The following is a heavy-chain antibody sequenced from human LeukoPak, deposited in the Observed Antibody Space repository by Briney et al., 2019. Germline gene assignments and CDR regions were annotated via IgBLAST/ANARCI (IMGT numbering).Heavy chain of an antibody. V-gene: IGHV1-69*04. J-gene: IGHJ4*02. CDR1: GYTFMSYG. D-gene: IGHD1-14*01. CDR3: ARAGITDKVDY. Sequence: ASVKVSCKALGYTFMSYGISWVRQAPGQGLEWMGRIIPILGIANYAQKFQGRVTITADKSTSTAYMELSSLRSEDTAVYYCARAGITDKVDYWGQGTLVTVSS. CDR2: IIPILGIA.